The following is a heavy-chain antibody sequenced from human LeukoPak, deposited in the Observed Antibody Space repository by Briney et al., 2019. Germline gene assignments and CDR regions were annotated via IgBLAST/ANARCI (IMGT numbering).Heavy chain of an antibody. J-gene: IGHJ2*01. Sequence: PGGSLRLSCAASGFTFSSYSVNWVRQAPGKGLEWVSYIISSSSTVYYADSVKGRFTISRDNAKNSLYLQMNSLRDEDTAVYYCARDRDGWRYFDLWGRRTLVTVSS. CDR3: ARDRDGWRYFDL. V-gene: IGHV3-48*02. CDR2: IISSSSTV. CDR1: GFTFSSYS. D-gene: IGHD5-24*01.